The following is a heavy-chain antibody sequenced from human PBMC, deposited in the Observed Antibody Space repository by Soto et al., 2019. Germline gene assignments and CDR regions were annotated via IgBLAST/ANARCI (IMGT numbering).Heavy chain of an antibody. CDR2: ISAYNDKT. V-gene: IGHV1-18*04. CDR3: ARVDDDSSGGDALGI. J-gene: IGHJ3*02. CDR1: GYTFTSYG. D-gene: IGHD3-22*01. Sequence: GASVKVSCKASGYTFTSYGISWVRQAPGQGLTGMGGISAYNDKTNYAQKLQGRVTMTTDTSTSTAYMEPRSLRSDDTAGHYCARVDDDSSGGDALGIWGQGTMFTV.